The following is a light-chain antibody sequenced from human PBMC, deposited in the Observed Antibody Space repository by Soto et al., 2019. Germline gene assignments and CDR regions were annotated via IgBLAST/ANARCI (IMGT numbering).Light chain of an antibody. J-gene: IGLJ1*01. CDR2: GNS. Sequence: QSVLTQPPSVSGAPGQRVTISCTGSGSNIGAGYDVHWYQQLPGTAPKLLIYGNSNRPSGVPDRFSASKSGTSASLAITGLRAEDEADYYCQSHDSSLSGYVFGTGTKVTVL. CDR3: QSHDSSLSGYV. CDR1: GSNIGAGYD. V-gene: IGLV1-40*01.